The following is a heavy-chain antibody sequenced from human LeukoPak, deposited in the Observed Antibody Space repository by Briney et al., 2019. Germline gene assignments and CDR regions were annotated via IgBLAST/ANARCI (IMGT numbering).Heavy chain of an antibody. V-gene: IGHV4-59*01. D-gene: IGHD4/OR15-4a*01. CDR2: IYDSGST. CDR1: GGPITNYY. CDR3: ARSSRETIWDPPDGADL. J-gene: IGHJ3*01. Sequence: TSETLSLTCTVSGGPITNYYWSWIRQPPGKGLEWIGYIYDSGSTNYSPSLESRVTISVDTSKNQISLNLRSVSAADTALYYCARSSRETIWDPPDGADLWGQGTMVTVSS.